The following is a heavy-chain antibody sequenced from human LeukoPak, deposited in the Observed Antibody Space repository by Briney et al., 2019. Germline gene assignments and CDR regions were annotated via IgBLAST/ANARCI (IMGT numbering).Heavy chain of an antibody. CDR2: IYYSGST. CDR3: ARIGYFDYSIDS. V-gene: IGHV4-59*01. D-gene: IGHD3-9*01. CDR1: GGSISSYY. J-gene: IGHJ4*02. Sequence: SETLSLTCTVSGGSISSYYWSWIRQPPGKGLEWIGYIYYSGSTNYNPSLKSRVTISVDTSKNQFPLKLSSVTAADTAVYFCARIGYFDYSIDSWGQGTLVTVSS.